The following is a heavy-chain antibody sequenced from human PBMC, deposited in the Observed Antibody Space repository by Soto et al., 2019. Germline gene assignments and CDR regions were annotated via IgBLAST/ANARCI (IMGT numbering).Heavy chain of an antibody. J-gene: IGHJ2*01. CDR1: GYSISSGYY. CDR2: INHSGST. CDR3: ARVSEDIVVVVAATSLWYFDL. Sequence: SETLSLTCAVSGYSISSGYYWAWLRQPPGRGLEWIVEINHSGSTNYNPCLRSRVTISLDTSKNQFSLKLSSVTAADTAVYYCARVSEDIVVVVAATSLWYFDLWGRGTLV. D-gene: IGHD2-15*01. V-gene: IGHV4-38-2*01.